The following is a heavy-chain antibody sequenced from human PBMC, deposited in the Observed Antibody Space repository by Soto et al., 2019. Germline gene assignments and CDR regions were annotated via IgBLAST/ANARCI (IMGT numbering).Heavy chain of an antibody. CDR2: INHSGST. V-gene: IGHV4-34*01. CDR1: GGSFSGYY. Sequence: QVQLQQWGAGLLKPSETLSLTCAVYGGSFSGYYWSWIRQPPGKGLEWIGEINHSGSTNYNPSLKSRVTISVDTSKNQFSLKLSSVTAADTGVYYCARGRTSGVDYWGQGTLVTVSS. J-gene: IGHJ4*02. D-gene: IGHD2-8*01. CDR3: ARGRTSGVDY.